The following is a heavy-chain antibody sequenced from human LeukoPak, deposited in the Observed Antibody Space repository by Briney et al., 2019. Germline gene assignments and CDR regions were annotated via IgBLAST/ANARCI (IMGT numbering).Heavy chain of an antibody. J-gene: IGHJ6*04. CDR3: ARPYCSGGSCYYYGMDV. V-gene: IGHV5-10-1*01. Sequence: LGESLKISCKGSGDSFTSYWISWVRQMPGKGLEWMGRIDPSDSYTNYSPSFQGHVTISADKSISTAYLQWSSLKASDTAMYYCARPYCSGGSCYYYGMDVWGKGTTVTVSS. CDR1: GDSFTSYW. D-gene: IGHD2-15*01. CDR2: IDPSDSYT.